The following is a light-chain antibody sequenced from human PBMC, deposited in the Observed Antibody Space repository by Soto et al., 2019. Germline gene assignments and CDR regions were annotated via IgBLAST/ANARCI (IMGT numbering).Light chain of an antibody. CDR3: QERSNWPRLT. V-gene: IGKV3-11*01. CDR2: DVS. Sequence: EIVLTQSPATLSLSPGERATLTCRASQSVSTSLAWYQQRPGQAPRLLIYDVSDRAAGVPARFSDSGSGTDFLITISKLEPEDLAIYYCQERSNWPRLTFGGGTTVQIK. CDR1: QSVSTS. J-gene: IGKJ4*01.